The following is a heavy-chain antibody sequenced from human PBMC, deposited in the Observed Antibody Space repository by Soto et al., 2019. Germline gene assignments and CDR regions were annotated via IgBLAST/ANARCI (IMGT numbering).Heavy chain of an antibody. Sequence: HPGGSLRLSCAASGFTFSSYGMHWVRQAPGKGLEWVAVISYDGSNKYYADSVKGRFTISRDNSKNTLYLQMNSLRAEDTAVYYCAKDLEQWLVELIKNWFDPWGQGTLVTVSS. CDR3: AKDLEQWLVELIKNWFDP. CDR2: ISYDGSNK. CDR1: GFTFSSYG. D-gene: IGHD6-19*01. J-gene: IGHJ5*02. V-gene: IGHV3-30*18.